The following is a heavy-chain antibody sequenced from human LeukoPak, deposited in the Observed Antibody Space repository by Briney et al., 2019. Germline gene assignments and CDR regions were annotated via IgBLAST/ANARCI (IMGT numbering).Heavy chain of an antibody. CDR2: INWNGGTT. V-gene: IGHV3-20*04. CDR3: ARNPLGITARHTQSVPYNYYMDV. Sequence: GGSLRLSCAASGFSFSVYWMHWVRQAPGKGLEWVSGINWNGGTTVYADSVKGGFTFSWDNAKNSLYLQMNIWRPETTALNYFARNPLGITARHTQSVPYNYYMDVWGKGTTVTVSS. D-gene: IGHD6-6*01. J-gene: IGHJ6*03. CDR1: GFSFSVYW.